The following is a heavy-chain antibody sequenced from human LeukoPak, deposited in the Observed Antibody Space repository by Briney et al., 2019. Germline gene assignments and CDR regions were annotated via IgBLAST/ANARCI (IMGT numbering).Heavy chain of an antibody. CDR1: GFTFSSYS. Sequence: GGSLRLSCAASGFTFSSYSMDWVRQAPGKGLEWVSYISSSSSTIYYADSVKGRFTISRDNAKNSLYLQMNSLRAEDTAVYYCARDRGYYDYWGQGTPVTVSS. CDR3: ARDRGYYDY. V-gene: IGHV3-48*01. D-gene: IGHD3-22*01. CDR2: ISSSSSTI. J-gene: IGHJ4*02.